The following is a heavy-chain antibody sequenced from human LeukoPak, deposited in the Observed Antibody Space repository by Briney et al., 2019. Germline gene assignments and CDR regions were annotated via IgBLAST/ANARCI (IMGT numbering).Heavy chain of an antibody. Sequence: GAPLKFSCKGSGSSFTSYRIGGVRQMRGKGLEWLGIIYPGYSDNRYSPSFQGQVTISADKSISTAYLQWSSLKASDTAMYYCARQSGSGWYRYYFDYWGQGTLVTVSS. D-gene: IGHD6-19*01. CDR3: ARQSGSGWYRYYFDY. CDR2: IYPGYSDN. CDR1: GSSFTSYR. V-gene: IGHV5-51*01. J-gene: IGHJ4*02.